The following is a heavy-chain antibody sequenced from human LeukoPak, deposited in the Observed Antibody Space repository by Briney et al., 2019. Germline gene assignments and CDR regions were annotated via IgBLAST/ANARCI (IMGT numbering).Heavy chain of an antibody. Sequence: GGSLRLSCVASGFTFSSYWMSWVRQAPGKGLEWLANIKQDGSEEYDVDSVKGRITISRDNAKNSLYPQMNSLRAEDTALYYCARSSFAVYSHYFDYWGQGTLVTVSS. V-gene: IGHV3-7*01. CDR3: ARSSFAVYSHYFDY. D-gene: IGHD2-15*01. J-gene: IGHJ4*02. CDR2: IKQDGSEE. CDR1: GFTFSSYW.